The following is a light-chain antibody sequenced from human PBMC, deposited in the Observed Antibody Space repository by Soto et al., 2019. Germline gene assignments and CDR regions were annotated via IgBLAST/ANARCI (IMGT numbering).Light chain of an antibody. CDR2: DVS. J-gene: IGLJ1*01. Sequence: HSVLTQPASVSGSPGQSITISFTGTSSVVGGYNYVSWYQQHPGKAPKLMIYDVSNRPSGVSNRFSGSKSGNTASLTISGLQAEDEADYYCSSYTSSSTEVFGTGTKVTVL. CDR1: SSVVGGYNY. V-gene: IGLV2-14*01. CDR3: SSYTSSSTEV.